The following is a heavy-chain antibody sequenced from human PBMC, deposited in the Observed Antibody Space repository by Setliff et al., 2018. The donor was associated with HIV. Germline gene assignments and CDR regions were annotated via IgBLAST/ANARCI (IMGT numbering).Heavy chain of an antibody. D-gene: IGHD2-15*01. CDR3: ARDPYCSGDGCFRYYQH. J-gene: IGHJ1*01. V-gene: IGHV4-4*07. CDR1: NVSINSYY. Sequence: SETLSFTCTVSNVSINSYYWSWIRQPAGRALEWIGRIYSSGSTNYNPSLKSRVKMSIDTSKNQFSLKLSSVTAADTAVYFCARDPYCSGDGCFRYYQHWGRGTLVTVSS. CDR2: IYSSGST.